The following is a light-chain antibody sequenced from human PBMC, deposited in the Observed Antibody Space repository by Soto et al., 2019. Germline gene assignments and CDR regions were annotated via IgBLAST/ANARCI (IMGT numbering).Light chain of an antibody. V-gene: IGLV1-51*02. CDR1: SSNIGNNY. CDR3: GTWQSSLSAGV. J-gene: IGLJ2*01. Sequence: QAVVTQPPSVSAAPGQKVTISCSGSSSNIGNNYVSWYQHLPGTAPKLLIYENNKRPSGIPDRFSGSKSGTSATLGITGLQTGDEAEYYCGTWQSSLSAGVFGGGTKLTVL. CDR2: ENN.